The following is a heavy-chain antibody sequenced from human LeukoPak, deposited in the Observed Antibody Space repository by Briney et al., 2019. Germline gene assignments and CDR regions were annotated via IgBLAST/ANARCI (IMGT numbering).Heavy chain of an antibody. Sequence: GGSLRLSCAASGLTFSSYWMSWVRQAPGKGLEWVANIKQDGSEKYYVDSVKGRFTISRDNAKNSLYLQMNSLRAEDTAVYYCARGKEYYGSGKDWGQGTLVTVSS. CDR1: GLTFSSYW. J-gene: IGHJ4*02. V-gene: IGHV3-7*01. CDR3: ARGKEYYGSGKD. D-gene: IGHD3-10*01. CDR2: IKQDGSEK.